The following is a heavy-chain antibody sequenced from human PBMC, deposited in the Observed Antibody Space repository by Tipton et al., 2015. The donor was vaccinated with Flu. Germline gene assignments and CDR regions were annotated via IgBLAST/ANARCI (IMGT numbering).Heavy chain of an antibody. CDR1: GGSISSYY. CDR3: VRVTKTGDYDILTGYNPFDY. V-gene: IGHV4-59*01. CDR2: IYYSGNT. J-gene: IGHJ4*02. D-gene: IGHD3-9*01. Sequence: LRLSCTVSGGSISSYYWNWIRQPPGKGLEWIGYIYYSGNTNYNPSLKSRVTISLDTSKNQFSLKLTSVTAADTAVYYCVRVTKTGDYDILTGYNPFDYWGQGTLVTVSS.